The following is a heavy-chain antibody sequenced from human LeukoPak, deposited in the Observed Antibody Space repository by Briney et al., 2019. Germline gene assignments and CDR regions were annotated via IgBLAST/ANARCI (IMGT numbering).Heavy chain of an antibody. CDR3: ARAANTAAGTPTLAIDY. CDR2: IPSTSSYT. D-gene: IGHD6-13*01. J-gene: IGHJ4*02. CDR1: GFTFSDYY. Sequence: SGGSLRLSCVASGFTFSDYYMSWIRQAPGKGLEWVSYIPSTSSYTSYADSVRGRFTISRDNAKNSLYLQMNSLRAEDTAVYCCARAANTAAGTPTLAIDYWGQGTLVTVSS. V-gene: IGHV3-11*05.